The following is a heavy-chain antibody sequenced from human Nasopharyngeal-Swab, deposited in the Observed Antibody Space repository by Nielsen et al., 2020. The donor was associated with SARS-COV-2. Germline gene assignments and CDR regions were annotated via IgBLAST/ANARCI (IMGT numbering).Heavy chain of an antibody. CDR3: ARSRYSGYDFPYMDV. J-gene: IGHJ6*03. CDR1: GFTFSSYD. D-gene: IGHD5-12*01. Sequence: GGSLRLSCAASGFTFSSYDMHWVRQATGKGPEWVSAIGTAGDTYYPGSVKGRFTISRENAKNSLYLQMNSLRAGDTAVYYCARSRYSGYDFPYMDVWGKGTTVTVSS. CDR2: IGTAGDT. V-gene: IGHV3-13*01.